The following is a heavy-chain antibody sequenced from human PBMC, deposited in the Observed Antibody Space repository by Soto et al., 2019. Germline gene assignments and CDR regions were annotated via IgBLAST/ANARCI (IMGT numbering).Heavy chain of an antibody. CDR1: GFTFSSYS. J-gene: IGHJ4*02. V-gene: IGHV3-48*02. CDR2: ISSSSSTI. Sequence: EVQLVESGGGLVQPGGSLRLSCAASGFTFSSYSMNWVRQAPGKGLEWVSYISSSSSTIYYADSVKGRFTISRDNAKNSLYLQMKSLRDEDTAGYYCASGKDYAEGGYWGQGTLVTVSS. CDR3: ASGKDYAEGGY. D-gene: IGHD4-17*01.